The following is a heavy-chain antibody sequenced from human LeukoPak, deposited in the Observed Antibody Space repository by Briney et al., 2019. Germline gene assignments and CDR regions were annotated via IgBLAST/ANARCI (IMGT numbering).Heavy chain of an antibody. V-gene: IGHV3-23*01. D-gene: IGHD6-6*01. J-gene: IGHJ4*02. CDR1: GFTFSSYA. CDR2: ISGSGGST. CDR3: AKVSSSSQT. Sequence: GESLKISCAASGFTFSSYAMSWVRQAPGKGLEWVSAISGSGGSTYYADSVKGRFTISRDNSKNTLYLQMNSLRAEDTAVYYCAKVSSSSQTWGQGTLVTVSS.